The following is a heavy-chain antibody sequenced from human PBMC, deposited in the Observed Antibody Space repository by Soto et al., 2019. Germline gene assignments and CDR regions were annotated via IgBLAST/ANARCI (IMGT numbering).Heavy chain of an antibody. D-gene: IGHD6-19*01. CDR3: ARDPGSGWYGGIGLFDY. V-gene: IGHV3-30-3*01. Sequence: QVQLMESGGGVVQPGRSLRLSCAASGFTFSSYAMHWVRQAPGKGLEWVAVISYDGSNKYYADSVKGRFTISRDNSKNTLYLQMNSLRAEDTAVYYCARDPGSGWYGGIGLFDYCGLGTLVTVSS. J-gene: IGHJ4*02. CDR1: GFTFSSYA. CDR2: ISYDGSNK.